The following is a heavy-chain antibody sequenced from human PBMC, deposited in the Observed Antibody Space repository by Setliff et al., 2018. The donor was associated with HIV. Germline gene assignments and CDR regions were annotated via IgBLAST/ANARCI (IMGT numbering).Heavy chain of an antibody. V-gene: IGHV4-4*07. Sequence: KTSETLSLTCTVSGGSISSYYWSWIRQPAGKGLEWIGRIYTSGSTNYNPSLKSRVTMSVDTSKNQFSLKLSSVTAADTAVYYCARGTIVVVTAIRYYFDYWGQGTLVTVSS. CDR3: ARGTIVVVTAIRYYFDY. CDR2: IYTSGST. CDR1: GGSISSYY. D-gene: IGHD2-21*02. J-gene: IGHJ4*02.